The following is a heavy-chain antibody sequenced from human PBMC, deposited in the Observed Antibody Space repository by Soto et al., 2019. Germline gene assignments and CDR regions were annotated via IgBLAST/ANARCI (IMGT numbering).Heavy chain of an antibody. J-gene: IGHJ4*02. CDR2: IDPSDSYT. D-gene: IGHD4-4*01. Sequence: GESLKISCKGSGYSFTSYWISWVRQMPGKGLEWMGRIDPSDSYTNYSPSFQGHVTISADKSISTAYLQWSSLKASDTAMYYCARHRLRDYSRGVGYDYWGQGTLVTVSS. CDR1: GYSFTSYW. V-gene: IGHV5-10-1*01. CDR3: ARHRLRDYSRGVGYDY.